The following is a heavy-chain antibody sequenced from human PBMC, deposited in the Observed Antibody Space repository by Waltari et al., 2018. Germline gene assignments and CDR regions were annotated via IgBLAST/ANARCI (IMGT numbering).Heavy chain of an antibody. D-gene: IGHD2-15*01. CDR2: INHSGST. J-gene: IGHJ5*02. CDR1: GGSFSGYY. Sequence: HVQLQQWGAGLLKPSETLSLTCAVYGGSFSGYYWSWIRQPPGKGLEWIGEINHSGSTNYNPSLKSRVTISVDTSKNQFSLKLSSVTAADTAVYYCARGEGVVVVAATLLSIWFDPWGQGTLVTVSS. CDR3: ARGEGVVVVAATLLSIWFDP. V-gene: IGHV4-34*01.